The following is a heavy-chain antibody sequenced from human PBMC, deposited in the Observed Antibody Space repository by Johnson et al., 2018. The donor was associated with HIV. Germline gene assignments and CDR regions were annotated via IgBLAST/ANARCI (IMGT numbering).Heavy chain of an antibody. CDR2: IKQDGSEK. J-gene: IGHJ3*02. V-gene: IGHV3-7*04. CDR3: AKDVDPSGYFYYAFDI. Sequence: VQLVESGGGLVQPGGSLRLSCAASGFIFSNNWMTWVRQAPGKGLEWVATIKQDGSEKYYVDSLKGRFSIARDNAKNALYLQMNSLRPEDTAFYYCAKDVDPSGYFYYAFDIWGQGTMVTVSS. CDR1: GFIFSNNW. D-gene: IGHD3-22*01.